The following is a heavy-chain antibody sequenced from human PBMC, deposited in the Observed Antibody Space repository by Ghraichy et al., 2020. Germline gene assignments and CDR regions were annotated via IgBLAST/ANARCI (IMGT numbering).Heavy chain of an antibody. V-gene: IGHV4-28*01. CDR1: W. CDR3: AKRHSSGWYGVDY. D-gene: IGHD6-13*01. J-gene: IGHJ4*02. Sequence: WGGGGGGAAGEGLEGIGGIDYAGDPYYNPSLKSRRTMSVDTSKNQFSLQLSSVTAVDTAIDYCAKRHSSGWYGVDYWGQGTMVTVSS. CDR2: IDYAGDP.